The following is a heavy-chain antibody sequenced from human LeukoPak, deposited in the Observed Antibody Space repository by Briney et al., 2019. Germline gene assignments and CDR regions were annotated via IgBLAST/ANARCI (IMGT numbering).Heavy chain of an antibody. D-gene: IGHD2-15*01. CDR3: ARQAYCGGGNCYPFDY. J-gene: IGHJ4*02. CDR1: GDSFSSVTDY. CDR2: GDYSGGT. V-gene: IGHV4-39*01. Sequence: PSETLSLTCTVSGDSFSSVTDYWAWIRQPPGKGLEWIASGDYSGGTYYNPSLESRVAISADMSKNQFSLKLSSVTAADTAVYYYARQAYCGGGNCYPFDYWGQGTLVTVSS.